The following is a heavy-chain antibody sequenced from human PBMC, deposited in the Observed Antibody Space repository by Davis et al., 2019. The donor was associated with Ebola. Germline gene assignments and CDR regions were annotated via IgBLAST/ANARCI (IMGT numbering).Heavy chain of an antibody. D-gene: IGHD4-17*01. J-gene: IGHJ4*02. CDR3: TSTTVTSDY. CDR1: GFTFSGSA. Sequence: PGGSLRLSCAASGFTFSGSAMHWVRQASGKGLEWVGRIRSKANSYATAYAASVKGRFTISRDDSKNTAYLQMNSLKPEDTAVYYCTSTTVTSDYWGQGTLVTVSS. CDR2: IRSKANSYAT. V-gene: IGHV3-73*01.